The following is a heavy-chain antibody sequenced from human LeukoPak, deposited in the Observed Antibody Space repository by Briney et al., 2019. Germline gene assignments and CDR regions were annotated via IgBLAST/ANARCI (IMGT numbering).Heavy chain of an antibody. Sequence: ASVKVSCKASGYTFTSYYMHWVRQARGQGLEWMGIINTSGGSTSYAQKFQGRVTMTRDTSTSTVYMELTSLRSEDTAVYYCAVGGSGGSRSFDYWGQGTLVTVSS. CDR2: INTSGGST. J-gene: IGHJ4*02. V-gene: IGHV1-46*01. CDR3: AVGGSGGSRSFDY. D-gene: IGHD6-19*01. CDR1: GYTFTSYY.